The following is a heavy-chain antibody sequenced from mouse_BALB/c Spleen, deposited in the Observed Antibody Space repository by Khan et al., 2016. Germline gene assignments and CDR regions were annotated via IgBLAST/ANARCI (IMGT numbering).Heavy chain of an antibody. CDR1: GYTFTDYY. CDR3: ARSYYGYFAMDY. J-gene: IGHJ4*01. D-gene: IGHD1-2*01. CDR2: IFPGSGNT. Sequence: QVQLKQSGTELPRPGASVKLSCKASGYTFTDYYLHWVKQRTGQGLEWIGEIFPGSGNTYYNEKFKGKASLTADTSSSKAYMQLSSRTSEDSAVYFCARSYYGYFAMDYWGHGASVTVSS. V-gene: IGHV1-77*01.